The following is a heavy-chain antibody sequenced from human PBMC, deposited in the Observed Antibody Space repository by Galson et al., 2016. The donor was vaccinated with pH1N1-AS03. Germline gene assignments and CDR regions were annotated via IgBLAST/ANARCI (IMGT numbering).Heavy chain of an antibody. CDR1: GYTFAYYY. Sequence: GYTFAYYYVHWVRQAPGQGLEWMGWINPSSGGTKFAQKFQGTVSMTTDTSTRTAYMELSRLRSDDTAVYYCARGGGSALDSWGQGTLVTVSS. CDR2: INPSSGGT. V-gene: IGHV1-2*02. J-gene: IGHJ4*02. D-gene: IGHD1-26*01. CDR3: ARGGGSALDS.